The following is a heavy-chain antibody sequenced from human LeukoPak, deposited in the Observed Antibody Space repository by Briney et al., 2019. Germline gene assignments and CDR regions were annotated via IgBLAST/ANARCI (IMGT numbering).Heavy chain of an antibody. J-gene: IGHJ3*02. CDR3: ARLAVCGGDCFAFDI. D-gene: IGHD2-21*02. CDR2: IYYSGST. CDR1: GGSISSYY. V-gene: IGHV4-59*01. Sequence: SETLSLTCTVSGGSISSYYWSWIRQPPGKGLEWIGYIYYSGSTNYNPSLKSRVTISVDTSKNQLSLKLSSVTAADTAVYYCARLAVCGGDCFAFDIWGQGTMVTVSS.